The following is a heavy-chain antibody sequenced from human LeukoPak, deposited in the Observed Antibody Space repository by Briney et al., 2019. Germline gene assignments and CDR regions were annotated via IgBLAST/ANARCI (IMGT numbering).Heavy chain of an antibody. CDR1: GYTFTSYG. CDR3: ARDPVPFIAARPKYFQH. J-gene: IGHJ1*01. D-gene: IGHD6-6*01. CDR2: ISAYNGNT. V-gene: IGHV1-18*01. Sequence: ASVKVSCKASGYTFTSYGISWVRQAPGQGLEWMGWISAYNGNTNYAQKLQGRVTMTTDTSTSTAYMELRSLRSDDTAVYYCARDPVPFIAARPKYFQHWGQGTLVTVSS.